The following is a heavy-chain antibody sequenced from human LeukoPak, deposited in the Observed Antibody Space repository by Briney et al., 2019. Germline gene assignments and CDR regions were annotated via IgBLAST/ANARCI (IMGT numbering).Heavy chain of an antibody. V-gene: IGHV3-53*01. J-gene: IGHJ4*02. Sequence: GGSLRLSCAASGFTVSSNYMSWVRQAPGKGLEWGSVIYSGDSTYYADSVKGRFTISRDNSKNTLYLQMNSLRAEDTAVYYCARAYSSGWYKYYFDYWGQGTLVTVSS. D-gene: IGHD6-19*01. CDR1: GFTVSSNY. CDR3: ARAYSSGWYKYYFDY. CDR2: IYSGDST.